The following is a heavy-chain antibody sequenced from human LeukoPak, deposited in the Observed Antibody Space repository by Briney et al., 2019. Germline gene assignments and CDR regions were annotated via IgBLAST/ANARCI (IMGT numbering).Heavy chain of an antibody. CDR2: ISYDGSNK. D-gene: IGHD3-10*01. CDR3: AKGPPGEGPYYYYGMDV. CDR1: GFTFSSYG. Sequence: GGSLRLSCAASGFTFSSYGMHWVRQAPGKGLEWVAVISYDGSNKYYADSVKGRFTISRDNSKNTLYLQMNSLRAEDTAVYYCAKGPPGEGPYYYYGMDVWGQGTTVTVSS. J-gene: IGHJ6*02. V-gene: IGHV3-30*18.